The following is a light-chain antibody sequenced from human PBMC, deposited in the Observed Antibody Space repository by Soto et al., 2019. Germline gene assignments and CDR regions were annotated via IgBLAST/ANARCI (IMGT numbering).Light chain of an antibody. CDR3: SSYTSSSTLPYV. J-gene: IGLJ1*01. CDR1: SSDVGGYNY. Sequence: QSAQTQPASVSGSPGQSITISCTGTSSDVGGYNYVSWYQQHPGKAPKLMIYEVSNRPSGVSNRFSGSKSGNTASLTISGLQAEDEADYYCSSYTSSSTLPYVFGTGTKLTVL. CDR2: EVS. V-gene: IGLV2-14*01.